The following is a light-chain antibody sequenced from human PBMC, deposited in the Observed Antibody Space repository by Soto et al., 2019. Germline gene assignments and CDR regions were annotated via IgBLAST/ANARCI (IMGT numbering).Light chain of an antibody. V-gene: IGKV4-1*01. CDR1: QSVLYSSNNKNY. Sequence: DIVMTQSPDSLAVSLGERATINCKSSQSVLYSSNNKNYLTWYQQKPGQPPKLLIYWASTRESGVPDRFSGSGSGTDFTLTISSLQAEDVALYYCQQSFSTPLTFGGGTKVEIK. J-gene: IGKJ4*01. CDR3: QQSFSTPLT. CDR2: WAS.